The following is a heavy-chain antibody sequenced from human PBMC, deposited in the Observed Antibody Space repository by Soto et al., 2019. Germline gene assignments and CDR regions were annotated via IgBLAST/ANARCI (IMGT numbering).Heavy chain of an antibody. CDR1: GFAFSSYW. V-gene: IGHV3-74*01. J-gene: IGHJ5*02. D-gene: IGHD3-9*01. CDR2: INNDGSST. CDR3: ARGDKGRRFDP. Sequence: EVQLVESGGGLVQPGESLRLSCAASGFAFSSYWMHWVRQAPGKGLVWVSRINNDGSSTTYADSVKGRFTISRDNAKNTLYLQMNSRRAEDTGVCYCARGDKGRRFDPWGQGTLVTVSS.